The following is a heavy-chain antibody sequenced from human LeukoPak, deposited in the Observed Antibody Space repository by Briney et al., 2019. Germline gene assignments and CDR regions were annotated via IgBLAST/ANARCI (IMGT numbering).Heavy chain of an antibody. D-gene: IGHD1-1*01. CDR3: ASGETGSTLGGY. CDR2: IYDTGNT. V-gene: IGHV4-59*01. Sequence: PSETLSLTCTVSGGPLSAYYWTWIRQPPGTGLEWIGYIYDTGNTNYNPSLKSRVTMSVDTSKNQFSLKLTSVTAADTAVYYCASGETGSTLGGYWGQGTLVTVS. J-gene: IGHJ4*02. CDR1: GGPLSAYY.